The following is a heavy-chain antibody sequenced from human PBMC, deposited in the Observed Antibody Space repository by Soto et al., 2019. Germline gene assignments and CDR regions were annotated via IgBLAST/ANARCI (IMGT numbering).Heavy chain of an antibody. V-gene: IGHV4-31*03. CDR1: GGSISSGGYY. CDR2: IYYSGGT. D-gene: IGHD3-22*01. Sequence: PSETLSLTCTVSGGSISSGGYYWSWIRQHPGKGLEWIGYIYYSGGTYYNPSLKSRVTISVDTSKNQFSLKLSSVTAADTAVYYCAREYMDYYDSSGYLLDPWGQGTLVTVSS. CDR3: AREYMDYYDSSGYLLDP. J-gene: IGHJ5*02.